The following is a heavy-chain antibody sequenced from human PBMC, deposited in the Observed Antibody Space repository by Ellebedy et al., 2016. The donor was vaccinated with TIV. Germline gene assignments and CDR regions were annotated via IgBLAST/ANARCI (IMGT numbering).Heavy chain of an antibody. Sequence: GESLKISCTASGFTVGNNYMNWLRQAPGKGLEWVSLIYSGCDTVYADSVKGRFTISRDSSKNTLYLQMNSLRAEDTAVYYCARDPPGIAASGPYKWGQGTLVTVSS. D-gene: IGHD6-13*01. CDR2: IYSGCDT. V-gene: IGHV3-53*01. CDR3: ARDPPGIAASGPYK. J-gene: IGHJ4*02. CDR1: GFTVGNNY.